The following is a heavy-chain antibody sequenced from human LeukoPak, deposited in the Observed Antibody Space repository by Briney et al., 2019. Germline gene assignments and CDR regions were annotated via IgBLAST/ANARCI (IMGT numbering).Heavy chain of an antibody. CDR3: AKRGRQQWLVDYYYYMDV. Sequence: GGSLRLSCAASGFTFSSYAMSWDRQAPGKGLEWVSAISGSGDSTYYADSVKGRFTISRDNSKNTLYLQMNSLRAEDTAVYYCAKRGRQQWLVDYYYYMDVWGKGTTVTISS. CDR1: GFTFSSYA. V-gene: IGHV3-23*01. D-gene: IGHD6-19*01. CDR2: ISGSGDST. J-gene: IGHJ6*03.